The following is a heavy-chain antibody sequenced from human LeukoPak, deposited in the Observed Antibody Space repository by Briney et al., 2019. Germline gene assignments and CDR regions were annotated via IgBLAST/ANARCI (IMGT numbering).Heavy chain of an antibody. Sequence: SETLSLTCTVSGGSISSYYWSWIRQPPGKGLEWIGYIYYSGSTNYNPSLKSRVTISVDTSKYQFSLKLSSVTAADTAVYYCARGGYDYVWGSYRYFDYWGQGTLVTVSS. J-gene: IGHJ4*02. CDR2: IYYSGST. D-gene: IGHD3-16*02. CDR3: ARGGYDYVWGSYRYFDY. V-gene: IGHV4-59*01. CDR1: GGSISSYY.